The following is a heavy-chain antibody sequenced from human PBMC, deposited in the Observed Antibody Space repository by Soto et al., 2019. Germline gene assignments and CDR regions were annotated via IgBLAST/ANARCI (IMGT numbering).Heavy chain of an antibody. CDR2: ISAYNGNT. J-gene: IGHJ5*02. Sequence: ASVKVSCKASGYTFTRSGISWARQAPGQGPEWMGWISAYNGNTNYAQKLQGRVTMTTDTSTSTAYMELRSLRSDDTAVYYCGRGIVDITMIEGDVEVWFDPWGQGTLVTVSS. V-gene: IGHV1-18*01. D-gene: IGHD3-22*01. CDR3: GRGIVDITMIEGDVEVWFDP. CDR1: GYTFTRSG.